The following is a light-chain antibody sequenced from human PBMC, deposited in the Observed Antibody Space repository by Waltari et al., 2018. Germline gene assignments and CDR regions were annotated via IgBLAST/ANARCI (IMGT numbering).Light chain of an antibody. Sequence: SYELTQPPSVSVSPGQTASITCSGDKLGDKYACWYQQQPGQSPVLVIYRDSKRPSGIPERFSGSNSGNTATLTISGTQAMDEADYYCQAWDSSTADVVFGGGTKLTVL. CDR3: QAWDSSTADVV. V-gene: IGLV3-1*01. CDR2: RDS. J-gene: IGLJ2*01. CDR1: KLGDKY.